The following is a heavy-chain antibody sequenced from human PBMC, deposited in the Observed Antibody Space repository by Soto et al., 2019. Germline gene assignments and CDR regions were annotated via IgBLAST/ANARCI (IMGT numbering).Heavy chain of an antibody. CDR3: AKSQEIGTHFFDS. CDR1: GFTFSGFD. Sequence: GGSLRLSCEASGFTFSGFDMHWVRQPTGKGLEWVSSIGTAGDTYYAVSVKGRFTISRDNGKNSLSLQMNSLRAGDMAVYFCAKSQEIGTHFFDSWGQGTQVTVSS. V-gene: IGHV3-13*01. J-gene: IGHJ4*02. CDR2: IGTAGDT. D-gene: IGHD6-13*01.